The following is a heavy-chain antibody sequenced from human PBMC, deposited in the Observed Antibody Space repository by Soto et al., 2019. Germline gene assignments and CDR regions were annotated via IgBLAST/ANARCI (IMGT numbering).Heavy chain of an antibody. Sequence: GGSLRLSCAASGFSLSSYAMTWVRQAPGKGLEWVSGITASGEKLYYADSVKGRFTVSRDNSKNTLYLQMHSLRADDTAVYYWGRNCSSSSCSLWAYWGQGTLVTVSS. D-gene: IGHD2-2*01. J-gene: IGHJ4*02. CDR2: ITASGEKL. CDR3: GRNCSSSSCSLWAY. V-gene: IGHV3-23*01. CDR1: GFSLSSYA.